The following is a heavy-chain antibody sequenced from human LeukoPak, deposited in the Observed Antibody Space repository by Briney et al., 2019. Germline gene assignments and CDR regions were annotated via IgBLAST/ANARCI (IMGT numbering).Heavy chain of an antibody. V-gene: IGHV4-34*01. CDR2: INHSGST. D-gene: IGHD2-2*01. CDR3: ASRTNHRGVVVPAGV. CDR1: GGSFSGYY. J-gene: IGHJ3*01. Sequence: SETLSLTCAVYGGSFSGYYWSWIRQPPGKGLEWIGEINHSGSTNYNPSLKSRVTISVDTSKNQFSLKLSSVTAADTAVYYCASRTNHRGVVVPAGVWGQGTMVTVSS.